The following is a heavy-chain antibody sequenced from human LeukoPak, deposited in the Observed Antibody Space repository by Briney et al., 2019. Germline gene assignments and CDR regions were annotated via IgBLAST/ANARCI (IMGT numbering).Heavy chain of an antibody. CDR3: ASHAKYYYGSGSYQKDY. D-gene: IGHD3-10*01. CDR1: GGSTSSYY. Sequence: PSETLSLTCTVSGGSTSSYYWSWIRQPPGKGLEWIGYIYYSGSTNYNPSLKSRVTISVDTSKNQFSLKLGSVTAADTAVYYCASHAKYYYGSGSYQKDYWGQGTLVTVSS. CDR2: IYYSGST. J-gene: IGHJ4*02. V-gene: IGHV4-59*08.